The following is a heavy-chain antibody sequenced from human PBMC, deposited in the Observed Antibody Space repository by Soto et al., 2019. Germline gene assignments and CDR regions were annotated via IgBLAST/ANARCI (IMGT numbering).Heavy chain of an antibody. CDR2: ISSGSDYL. D-gene: IGHD2-15*01. J-gene: IGHJ4*02. V-gene: IGHV3-21*04. CDR1: GFTFNTYA. Sequence: GGSLRLSCAAFGFTFNTYAMHWVRQSPGKGLEWVAFISSGSDYLYYADSVKGRFTVSRDNAKSSLYLQMNSLTDDDTALYYCASEFCSGGSCYSRIFDYWGQGSLVTVSS. CDR3: ASEFCSGGSCYSRIFDY.